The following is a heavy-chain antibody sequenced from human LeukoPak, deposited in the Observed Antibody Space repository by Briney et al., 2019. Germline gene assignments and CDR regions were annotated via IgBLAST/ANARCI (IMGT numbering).Heavy chain of an antibody. CDR1: GYSFTSYW. CDR3: VRSRGYSYGYSYYFDY. CDR2: IYPGDSET. J-gene: IGHJ4*02. V-gene: IGHV5-51*01. D-gene: IGHD5-18*01. Sequence: GESLKISCKGSGYSFTSYWISWARQMPGKGLEWMGIIYPGDSETRYSPSFQGQVTISADKSISTAYLQWSSLKASDTAMYYCVRSRGYSYGYSYYFDYWGQGTLVTVSS.